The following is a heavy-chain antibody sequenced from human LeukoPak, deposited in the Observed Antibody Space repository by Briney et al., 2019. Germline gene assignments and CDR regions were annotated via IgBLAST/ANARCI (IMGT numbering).Heavy chain of an antibody. CDR1: GGTFSSYA. CDR2: IIPTLGIT. Sequence: SVKVSCKASGGTFSSYAINWVRQAPGQGLEWMGRIIPTLGITDYAQKFQGRVTITADKSTSTAYMELSSLRSEDTAVYYCARALPDYGDYFRTPSFDYWGQGTLVTVSS. V-gene: IGHV1-69*04. CDR3: ARALPDYGDYFRTPSFDY. D-gene: IGHD4-17*01. J-gene: IGHJ4*02.